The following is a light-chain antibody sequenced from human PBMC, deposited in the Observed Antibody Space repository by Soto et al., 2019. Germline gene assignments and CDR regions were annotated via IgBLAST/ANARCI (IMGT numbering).Light chain of an antibody. V-gene: IGLV2-14*01. CDR3: SSYTSSSTYV. Sequence: QSALPQPASVSGSRGQSITISCTGTSSDVGGYNYVSWYQQHPGKAPKLMIYDASNRPSGVSNRFSGSKSGNTASLTISGLQAEDEADYYCSSYTSSSTYVFGTGTKVTVL. CDR1: SSDVGGYNY. J-gene: IGLJ1*01. CDR2: DAS.